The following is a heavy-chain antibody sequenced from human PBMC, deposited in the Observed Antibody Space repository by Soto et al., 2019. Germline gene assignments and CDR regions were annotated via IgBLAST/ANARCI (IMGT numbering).Heavy chain of an antibody. Sequence: SETLSLTCAVYGGSFSGYYWSWIRQPPGKGLEWIGEINHSGSTNYNPSLKSRVTISVDTSKNQFSLKLSSVTAADTAVYYCARGFSYSSSWYGDYNWFDPWGQGTLVTVSS. CDR2: INHSGST. D-gene: IGHD6-13*01. V-gene: IGHV4-34*01. CDR1: GGSFSGYY. CDR3: ARGFSYSSSWYGDYNWFDP. J-gene: IGHJ5*02.